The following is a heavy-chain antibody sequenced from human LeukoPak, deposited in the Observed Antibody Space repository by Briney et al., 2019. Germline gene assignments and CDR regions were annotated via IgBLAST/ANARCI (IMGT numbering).Heavy chain of an antibody. V-gene: IGHV3-48*03. D-gene: IGHD2-2*02. CDR1: GFTFSSYE. J-gene: IGHJ5*02. CDR2: ISSSGCTI. CDR3: ARAHPYTFDP. Sequence: PGGSLRLSCAASGFTFSSYEMNWVRQAPGKGLEWVSYISSSGCTIYYADSVKGRFIISRDNAKNSLYLQMNSLTAEDTAVYFCARAHPYTFDPWGQGTLVTVSS.